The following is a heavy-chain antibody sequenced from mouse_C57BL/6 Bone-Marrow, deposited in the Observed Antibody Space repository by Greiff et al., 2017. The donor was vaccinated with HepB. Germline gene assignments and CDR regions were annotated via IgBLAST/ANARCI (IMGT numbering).Heavy chain of an antibody. Sequence: EVKLMESGGGLVKPGGSLKLSCAASGFTFSSYAMSWVRQAPEKRLEWVATISDGGSYTYYPDNVKGRFTISRDNAKNNLYLQMRHLKSEDTAMYYCARDTRYYGSSPAWFAYWGQGTLVTVSA. V-gene: IGHV5-4*01. J-gene: IGHJ3*01. CDR3: ARDTRYYGSSPAWFAY. CDR2: ISDGGSYT. CDR1: GFTFSSYA. D-gene: IGHD1-1*01.